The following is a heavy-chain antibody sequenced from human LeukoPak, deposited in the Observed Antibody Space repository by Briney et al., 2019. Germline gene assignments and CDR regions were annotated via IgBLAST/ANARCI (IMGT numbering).Heavy chain of an antibody. J-gene: IGHJ5*02. CDR3: AAAMVRGVFDP. CDR1: GFTFSDYY. V-gene: IGHV3-11*01. CDR2: ISSSGSTI. D-gene: IGHD3-10*01. Sequence: GGSLRLSCAASGFTFSDYYMSWIRQAPGKGLEWVSYISSSGSTIYYADSVKGRFTISRDDAKNSLYLQMNSLRAEDTAVYYCAAAMVRGVFDPWGQGTLVTVPS.